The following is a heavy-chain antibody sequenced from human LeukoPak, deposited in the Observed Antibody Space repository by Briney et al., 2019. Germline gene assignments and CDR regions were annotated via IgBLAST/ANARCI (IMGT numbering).Heavy chain of an antibody. CDR2: ISGGGDIT. J-gene: IGHJ4*02. D-gene: IGHD3-9*01. CDR3: VKEGIDDILTGYEEDY. CDR1: GFNFANHA. Sequence: GGSLRLSCAASGFNFANHAMSWVRQTPGKGLEWVSAISGGGDITYYADSVKGRFTISRDNSKNTLYLQMNSLRAEDTAVYYCVKEGIDDILTGYEEDYWGQGTLVTVSS. V-gene: IGHV3-23*01.